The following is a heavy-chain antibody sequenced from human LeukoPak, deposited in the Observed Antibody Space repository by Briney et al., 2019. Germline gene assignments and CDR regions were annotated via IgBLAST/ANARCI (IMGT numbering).Heavy chain of an antibody. V-gene: IGHV1-69*01. D-gene: IGHD2-2*01. CDR2: IIPIFGTA. CDR1: GGTFSSYA. CDR3: ARDSYSSSPSCWSYYYYGRDF. J-gene: IGHJ6*02. Sequence: SVKVSCKASGGTFSSYAISWVRQAPGQGLEWMGGIIPIFGTANYAQKFQGRVTITADESTSTAYMELSSLRSEDTAVYYCARDSYSSSPSCWSYYYYGRDFGGQGTTVTVSS.